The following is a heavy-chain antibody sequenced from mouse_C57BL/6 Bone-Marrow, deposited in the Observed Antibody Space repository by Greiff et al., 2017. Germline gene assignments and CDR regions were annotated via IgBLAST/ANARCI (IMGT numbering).Heavy chain of an antibody. CDR3: ARYKGFYAMDY. CDR2: IRNKANGYTT. Sequence: EVKLVESGGGLVQPGGSLSLSCAASGFTFTDYYMSWVHQPPGKALEWLGFIRNKANGYTTEYSASVKGRFTISRDNSQSILYLQMNALRAEDSSTYYCARYKGFYAMDYWGQGTSVTVSS. J-gene: IGHJ4*01. CDR1: GFTFTDYY. D-gene: IGHD3-3*01. V-gene: IGHV7-3*01.